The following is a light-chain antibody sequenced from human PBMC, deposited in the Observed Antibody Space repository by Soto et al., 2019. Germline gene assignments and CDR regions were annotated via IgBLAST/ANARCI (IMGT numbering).Light chain of an antibody. Sequence: QSAMTQPPSVSAAPGQKVTISCSGSSSNIGGNSVSWYQQLPGTAPKLLIYDDNKPPSGIPDRFSGSKSGTSATLGITGFQTGDEADYYCGSWDSSLSAYVFGTGTKLTVL. CDR1: SSNIGGNS. J-gene: IGLJ1*01. CDR2: DDN. V-gene: IGLV1-51*01. CDR3: GSWDSSLSAYV.